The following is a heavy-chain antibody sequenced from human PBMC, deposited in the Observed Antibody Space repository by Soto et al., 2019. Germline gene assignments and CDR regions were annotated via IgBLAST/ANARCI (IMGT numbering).Heavy chain of an antibody. D-gene: IGHD6-19*01. CDR3: AHSGAQAAVPGTLDY. J-gene: IGHJ4*02. V-gene: IGHV2-5*02. CDR1: GFSLSTSGVG. CDR2: IYWDDDK. Sequence: QITLKESGPTLVKPTQTLTLTCTFSGFSLSTSGVGVGWIRQPPGKALEWLALIYWDDDKRYSPSLRSRLTIXXDXSXXQLVLTMTNMDPVDTATYYCAHSGAQAAVPGTLDYWGQGTLVTVSS.